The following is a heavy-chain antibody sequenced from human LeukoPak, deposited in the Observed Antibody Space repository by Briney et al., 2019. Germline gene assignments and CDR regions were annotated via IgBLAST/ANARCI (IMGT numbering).Heavy chain of an antibody. CDR1: GYTFTGYY. D-gene: IGHD6-19*01. Sequence: ASVKVSCKASGYTFTGYYIHWVRQAPGQGLEWMGWISPNSGVTNYAQNFQGRVTMTRDTSITTAYMELSRLRSDDTAVYYCARVTLISVAGHDPEAFDIWGQGTMVTVSS. V-gene: IGHV1-2*02. CDR3: ARVTLISVAGHDPEAFDI. J-gene: IGHJ3*02. CDR2: ISPNSGVT.